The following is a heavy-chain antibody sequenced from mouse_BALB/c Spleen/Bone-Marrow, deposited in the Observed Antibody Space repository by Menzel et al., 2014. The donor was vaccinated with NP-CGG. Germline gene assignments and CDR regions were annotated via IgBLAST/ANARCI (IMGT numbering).Heavy chain of an antibody. V-gene: IGHV1S22*01. Sequence: LQQSGSELVRPGASVKLSCKASGCTFTSYWMHWVKQRPGQGLEWIGNIYPGSGSTNYDEKFKSKATLTVDTSSSTAYVQLSSLTSEDSAVYYCTNHYFDYWGQGTTLTVSS. CDR2: IYPGSGST. J-gene: IGHJ2*01. CDR1: GCTFTSYW. CDR3: TNHYFDY.